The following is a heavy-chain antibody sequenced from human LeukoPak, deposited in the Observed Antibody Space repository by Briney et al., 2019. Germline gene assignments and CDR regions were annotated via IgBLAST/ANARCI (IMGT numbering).Heavy chain of an antibody. J-gene: IGHJ3*02. CDR2: VKGGGNT. D-gene: IGHD2-21*02. CDR1: GFTFDDYA. Sequence: GGSLRLSCAASGFTFDDYAMHWVRRAPGKGLEWVSLVKGGGNTFYADSVRGRFTISRDNSKNSLYLQMNSLRTEDTAFYYCAKDRGDSYAFDIWGQGTLVTVSS. V-gene: IGHV3-43*02. CDR3: AKDRGDSYAFDI.